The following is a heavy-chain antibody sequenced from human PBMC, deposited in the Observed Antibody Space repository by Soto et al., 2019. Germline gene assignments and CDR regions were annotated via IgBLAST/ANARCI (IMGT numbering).Heavy chain of an antibody. CDR2: ISGYNGNT. CDR1: GYTFTSYG. Sequence: QVQLVQSGAEVKKPGASVTVSCKASGYTFTSYGVSWLRQAPGQGLQWMGWISGYNGNTNYAQKLQGRVTMTTDTSTSTAYMELRSLGSDDTAVYYCARAGKYYYGSGSPYYYGMDVWGQGITVTGSS. V-gene: IGHV1-18*04. D-gene: IGHD3-10*01. J-gene: IGHJ6*02. CDR3: ARAGKYYYGSGSPYYYGMDV.